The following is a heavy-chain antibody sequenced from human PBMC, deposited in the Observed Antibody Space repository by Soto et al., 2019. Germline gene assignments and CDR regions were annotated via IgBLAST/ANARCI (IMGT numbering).Heavy chain of an antibody. CDR1: GFTFSSYE. D-gene: IGHD1-26*01. CDR2: ISSSGSTI. J-gene: IGHJ5*02. V-gene: IGHV3-48*03. CDR3: ARDGGATLRPVDWFDP. Sequence: GGSLRLSCAASGFTFSSYEMNWVRQAPGKGLEWVSYISSSGSTIYYADSVKGRFTISRDNAKNSLYLQMNSLRAEDTAVYYCARDGGATLRPVDWFDPWGEGTMVTVS.